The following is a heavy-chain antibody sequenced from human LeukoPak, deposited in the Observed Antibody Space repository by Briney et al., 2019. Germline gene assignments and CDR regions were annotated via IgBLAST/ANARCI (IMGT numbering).Heavy chain of an antibody. Sequence: PSETLSLTCAVYGGSFSGYYWSWIRQPPGKGLEWIGEINHSGSTNYNPSLKSRVTISVDTSKNQFSLKLSSVTAADTAVYYCARSRARLRGYFDYWGQGTLVTVSS. CDR3: ARSRARLRGYFDY. CDR2: INHSGST. D-gene: IGHD4-17*01. CDR1: GGSFSGYY. J-gene: IGHJ4*02. V-gene: IGHV4-34*01.